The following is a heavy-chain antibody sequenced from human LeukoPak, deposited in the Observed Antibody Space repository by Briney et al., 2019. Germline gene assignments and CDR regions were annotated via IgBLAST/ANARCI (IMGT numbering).Heavy chain of an antibody. CDR1: GGTFSSYA. Sequence: ASVKVSCKASGGTFSSYAISWVRQAPGQELEWMGGIIPIFGTANYAQKFQGRVTITADESTSTAYMELSSLRSEDTAVYYCAREGSGSGSSKSSIWDYWGQGTLVTVSS. J-gene: IGHJ4*02. CDR2: IIPIFGTA. D-gene: IGHD3-10*01. CDR3: AREGSGSGSSKSSIWDY. V-gene: IGHV1-69*13.